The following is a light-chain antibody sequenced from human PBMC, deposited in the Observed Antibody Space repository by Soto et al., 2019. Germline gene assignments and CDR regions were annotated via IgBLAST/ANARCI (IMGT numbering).Light chain of an antibody. J-gene: IGLJ2*01. V-gene: IGLV2-14*01. Sequence: QSALTQPASVSGSPGQSITISCTGSSSDIGVFNYVSWYQQTPGNAPKIIIFEVTNRPSGVSNRFSGSKSGNTASLTISGLQAEDEADYYCSSFASTCTLLFGGGTKLTVL. CDR2: EVT. CDR3: SSFASTCTLL. CDR1: SSDIGVFNY.